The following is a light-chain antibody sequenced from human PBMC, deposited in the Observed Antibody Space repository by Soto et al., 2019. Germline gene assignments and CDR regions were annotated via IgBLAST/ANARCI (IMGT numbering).Light chain of an antibody. J-gene: IGLJ1*01. V-gene: IGLV2-14*03. CDR2: DVN. Sequence: QSALAQPASVSGSPGQSITISCTGTSSDIGAYNYVSWYQQHPGKAPKLMIYDVNIRPSGVSNRFSGSKSGNTASLTISGLQAEDEADYYCTSWTTSTTYVFGTGTKVTVL. CDR1: SSDIGAYNY. CDR3: TSWTTSTTYV.